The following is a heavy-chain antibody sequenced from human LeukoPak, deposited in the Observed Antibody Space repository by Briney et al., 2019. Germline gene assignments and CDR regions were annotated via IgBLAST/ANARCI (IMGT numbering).Heavy chain of an antibody. CDR1: GGSISSGSYY. CDR3: ARVELATLS. J-gene: IGHJ4*02. Sequence: PSETLSLTCTVSGGSISSGSYYWSWIRQPAGKGREWIGHICTTGNTNYNPSLNSRVTISVDTSKNQFSLQLSYVTATDTAMYYCARVELATLSWGQGPLVTVSS. V-gene: IGHV4-61*09. CDR2: ICTTGNT. D-gene: IGHD5-24*01.